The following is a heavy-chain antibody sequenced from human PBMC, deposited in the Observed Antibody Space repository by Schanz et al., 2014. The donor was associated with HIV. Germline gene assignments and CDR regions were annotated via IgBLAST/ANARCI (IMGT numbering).Heavy chain of an antibody. Sequence: QVQLVQSGAEVTKPGSSVKVSCKASGDTFSTDAFSWVRQVPGQGLEWMGGIIPKHGTSTSAQRFKGRVAIAADTATSTIYLEWSSLRSEDTAVYYCARVVYDTQTGSYNGGWYYFDNWGLGTLVTVSS. CDR2: IIPKHGTS. V-gene: IGHV1-69*06. J-gene: IGHJ4*02. CDR1: GDTFSTDA. CDR3: ARVVYDTQTGSYNGGWYYFDN. D-gene: IGHD3-9*01.